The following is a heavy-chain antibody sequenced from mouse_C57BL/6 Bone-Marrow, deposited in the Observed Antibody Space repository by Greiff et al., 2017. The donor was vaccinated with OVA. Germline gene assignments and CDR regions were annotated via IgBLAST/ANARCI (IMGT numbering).Heavy chain of an antibody. CDR2: IWRGGST. Sequence: QVQLKESGPGLVQPSQCLSITCTVSGFSFTSYGVHWVRQSPGKGLEWLGVIWRGGSTDYNAAFMSRLSITKNNSKSQVFFKMNSLQADDTAIYYCAKSYGYDGYYAMDYWGQGTSVTVSS. V-gene: IGHV2-5*01. CDR3: AKSYGYDGYYAMDY. D-gene: IGHD2-2*01. J-gene: IGHJ4*01. CDR1: GFSFTSYG.